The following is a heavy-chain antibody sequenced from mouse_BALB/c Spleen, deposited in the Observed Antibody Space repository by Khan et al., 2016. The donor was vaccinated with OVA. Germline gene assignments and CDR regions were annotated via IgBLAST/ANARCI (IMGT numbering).Heavy chain of an antibody. V-gene: IGHV1-7*01. CDR2: INPSTGYT. CDR3: ARRGLRWDFDY. CDR1: GYTFINYW. J-gene: IGHJ2*01. Sequence: VHLVESGAELAKPGASVKMSCKASGYTFINYWILWVKQRPGQGLEWIGYINPSTGYTEYNQNFKDKATLTADKSSSTAYMQLSSLTSEDSAGYYCARRGLRWDFDYWGQGTTHTVSS. D-gene: IGHD1-1*01.